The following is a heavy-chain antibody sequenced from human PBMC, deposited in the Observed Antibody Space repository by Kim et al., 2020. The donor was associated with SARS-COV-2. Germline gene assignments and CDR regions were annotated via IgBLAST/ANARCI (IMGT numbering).Heavy chain of an antibody. CDR3: ARDPRVGGGDCPGY. CDR1: GYTFTAYF. V-gene: IGHV1-2*06. D-gene: IGHD2-21*02. Sequence: ASVKVSCKASGYTFTAYFMHWVRQAPGQGLEWMGRINPKSGGTNYAQKFQGRVTMIRDTSINTAYMELTSLTSDDTAVYYCARDPRVGGGDCPGYWGQGTLVTVSS. J-gene: IGHJ4*02. CDR2: INPKSGGT.